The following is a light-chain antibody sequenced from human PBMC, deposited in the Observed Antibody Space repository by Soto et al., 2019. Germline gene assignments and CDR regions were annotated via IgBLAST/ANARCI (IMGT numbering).Light chain of an antibody. J-gene: IGKJ2*01. CDR1: QSISSW. CDR2: DAS. Sequence: DIQMTQSPSTLSASVGDRVTITCRASQSISSWLAWYQQKPGKAPKVLIYDASSLESGVPSRFSGSGSGTEFTLPISSLQPDDFATYYCQQYNSYSSFTFGQGTKLEIK. CDR3: QQYNSYSSFT. V-gene: IGKV1-5*01.